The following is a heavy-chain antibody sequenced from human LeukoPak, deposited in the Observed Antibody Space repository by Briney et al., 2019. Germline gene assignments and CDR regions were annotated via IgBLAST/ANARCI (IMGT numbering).Heavy chain of an antibody. CDR3: ARDGVVGSTRGDS. V-gene: IGHV1-2*02. Sequence: VASVKVSCKASRFTFAGYYVHWVRQAPGQGLEWMGWIDPNSGGTKYAQKFQGRISMTRNTSISTAYMELGSLKSDDTAVYYCARDGVVGSTRGDSWGQGTLVTVSS. CDR1: RFTFAGYY. D-gene: IGHD1-26*01. J-gene: IGHJ5*01. CDR2: IDPNSGGT.